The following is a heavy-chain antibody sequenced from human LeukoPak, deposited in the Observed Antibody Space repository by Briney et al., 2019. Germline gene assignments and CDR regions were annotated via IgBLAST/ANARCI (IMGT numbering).Heavy chain of an antibody. J-gene: IGHJ4*02. Sequence: PGGSLRLSCAASGFTFSSYGMHWVRQAPGKGLEWVAFIRYDGSNKYYADSVKGRFTISRDNSKNTLYLQMNSLRAEDTAVYYCAKDGIVATSSFIGYWGQGTLVTVSS. CDR2: IRYDGSNK. CDR3: AKDGIVATSSFIGY. CDR1: GFTFSSYG. D-gene: IGHD5-12*01. V-gene: IGHV3-30*02.